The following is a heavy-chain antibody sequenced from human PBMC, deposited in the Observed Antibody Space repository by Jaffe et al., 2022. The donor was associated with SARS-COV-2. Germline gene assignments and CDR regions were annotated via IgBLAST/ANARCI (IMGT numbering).Heavy chain of an antibody. CDR2: INHSGST. CDR3: ARGPALDTAMVPFDY. V-gene: IGHV4-34*01. CDR1: GGSFSGYY. D-gene: IGHD5-18*01. Sequence: QVQLQQWGAGLLKPSETLSLTCAVYGGSFSGYYWSWIRQPPGKGLEWIGEINHSGSTNYNPSLKSRVTISVDTSKNQFSLKLSSVTAADTAVYYCARGPALDTAMVPFDYWGQGTLVTVSS. J-gene: IGHJ4*02.